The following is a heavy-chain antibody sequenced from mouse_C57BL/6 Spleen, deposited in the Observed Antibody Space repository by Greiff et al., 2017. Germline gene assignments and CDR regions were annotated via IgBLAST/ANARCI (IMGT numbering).Heavy chain of an antibody. CDR3: ATEINWDEAYFDY. D-gene: IGHD4-1*01. V-gene: IGHV1-7*01. CDR1: GYTFTSYW. Sequence: QVQLQQSGAELAKPGASVKLSCKASGYTFTSYWMHWVKQRPGQGLEWIGYINPSSGYTKYNQKFKDKATLTADKSSSTAYMQLSSLTYEDSAVYYSATEINWDEAYFDYWGQGTTLTVSS. J-gene: IGHJ2*01. CDR2: INPSSGYT.